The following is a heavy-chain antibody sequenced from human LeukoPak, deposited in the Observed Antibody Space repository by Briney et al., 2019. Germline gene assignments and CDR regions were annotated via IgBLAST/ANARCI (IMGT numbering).Heavy chain of an antibody. V-gene: IGHV5-51*01. J-gene: IGHJ6*02. CDR3: ARQRSSSWYDAASYYYGMDV. D-gene: IGHD6-13*01. CDR2: IYPGDSDT. Sequence: GESLKISCKGSGYSFTSYWIGWVRQMPGKGLEWMGIIYPGDSDTRYSPSFQGQVTISADKSISTAYLQWSSLKASDTAMYYCARQRSSSWYDAASYYYGMDVWGQGTTVTVSS. CDR1: GYSFTSYW.